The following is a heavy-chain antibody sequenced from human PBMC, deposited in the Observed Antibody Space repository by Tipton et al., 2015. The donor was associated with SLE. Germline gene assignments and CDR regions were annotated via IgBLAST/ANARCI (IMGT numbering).Heavy chain of an antibody. CDR2: IYTGGST. V-gene: IGHV4-61*02. CDR3: ARYRAAGYFDY. Sequence: TLSLTCTVSGGSISSGSYYWSWIRQPAGKGLEWIGRIYTGGSTNYNPSLKSRVTISVDTSKNQFSLKLSSVTAADTAVYYCARYRAAGYFDYWGQGTLVTVSA. J-gene: IGHJ4*02. D-gene: IGHD6-13*01. CDR1: GGSISSGSYY.